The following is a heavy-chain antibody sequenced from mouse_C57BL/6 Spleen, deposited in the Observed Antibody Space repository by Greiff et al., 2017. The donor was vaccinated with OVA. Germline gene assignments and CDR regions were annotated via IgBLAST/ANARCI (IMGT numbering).Heavy chain of an antibody. CDR1: GFTFSSYA. Sequence: EVQLVESGGGLVKPGGSLKLSCAASGFTFSSYAMSWVRQTPEKRLEWVATISDGGSYTYYPDNVKGRFTISRDNAKNNLYLQMSHLKSEDTAMYYCARGGGLHYAMDYWGQGTSVTVSS. CDR3: ARGGGLHYAMDY. D-gene: IGHD3-1*01. CDR2: ISDGGSYT. J-gene: IGHJ4*01. V-gene: IGHV5-4*01.